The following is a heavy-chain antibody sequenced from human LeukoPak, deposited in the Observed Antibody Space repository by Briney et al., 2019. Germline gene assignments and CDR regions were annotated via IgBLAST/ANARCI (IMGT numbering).Heavy chain of an antibody. V-gene: IGHV3-74*01. J-gene: IGHJ4*02. Sequence: GSLRLSCAASGFTFSTYCMHWVRQAPGKGPMWVSRICPDGTVTNYADSVKARFIISRDNARNTVYLQMNSLRVEDTAVYYCVRDFRSADYWGQGTLVTVSS. CDR1: GFTFSTYC. CDR3: VRDFRSADY. CDR2: ICPDGTVT.